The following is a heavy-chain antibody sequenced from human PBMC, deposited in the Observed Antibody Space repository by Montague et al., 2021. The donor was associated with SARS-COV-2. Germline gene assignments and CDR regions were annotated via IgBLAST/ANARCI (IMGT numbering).Heavy chain of an antibody. CDR1: GFIFSSYE. V-gene: IGHV3-48*03. Sequence: RLSWSASGFIFSSYEMNWVRQAPGKGLEWVSYISNSGDTKYYADSVKGRFTISRDNAKNSLYLQMSSLRAEDTAVYYCARAGEDYYYDSSGFLYWGQGILVAVSS. CDR3: ARAGEDYYYDSSGFLY. D-gene: IGHD3-22*01. CDR2: ISNSGDTK. J-gene: IGHJ4*02.